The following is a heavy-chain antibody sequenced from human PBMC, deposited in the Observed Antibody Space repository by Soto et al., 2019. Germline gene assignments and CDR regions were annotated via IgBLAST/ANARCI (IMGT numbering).Heavy chain of an antibody. J-gene: IGHJ6*02. V-gene: IGHV4-59*01. CDR1: GGSISSYY. CDR2: IYYSGST. D-gene: IGHD3-10*01. Sequence: SETLSLTCTVSGGSISSYYWSWIRQPPGKGLEWIGYIYYSGSTNYNPSLKSRVTISVDTSKNQFSLKLSSVTAADTAVYYCARGEYGSGSYYGGYYYYGMDVWGQGTTVTVSS. CDR3: ARGEYGSGSYYGGYYYYGMDV.